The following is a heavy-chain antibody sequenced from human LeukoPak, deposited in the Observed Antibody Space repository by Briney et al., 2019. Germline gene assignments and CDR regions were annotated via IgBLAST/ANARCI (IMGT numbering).Heavy chain of an antibody. D-gene: IGHD5-12*01. CDR2: IYTGGST. Sequence: GGSMRLSCAASGLTVSSYYMYWVRQAPGKGLEWVSVIYTGGSTYYADSVKGRFTISRDNSKNTVYLQMNSLRAEDTAVYYCARGHGDYWGQGTLVTVSS. CDR3: ARGHGDY. V-gene: IGHV3-53*01. J-gene: IGHJ4*02. CDR1: GLTVSSYY.